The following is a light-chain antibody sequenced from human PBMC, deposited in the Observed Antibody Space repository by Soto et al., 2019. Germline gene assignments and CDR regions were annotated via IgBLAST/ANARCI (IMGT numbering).Light chain of an antibody. V-gene: IGLV2-14*01. J-gene: IGLJ1*01. CDR3: SSYTNITTRAGA. CDR1: SGDIGSYLR. Sequence: QSALAQPASVSGSPGQSITISCPGTSGDIGSYLRVSWDQHHPGKAPKLVIYEVTDRPSGASIRFSGSKSGNTASRTISGLQAEEEGEYYGSSYTNITTRAGAVGTGTKETVL. CDR2: EVT.